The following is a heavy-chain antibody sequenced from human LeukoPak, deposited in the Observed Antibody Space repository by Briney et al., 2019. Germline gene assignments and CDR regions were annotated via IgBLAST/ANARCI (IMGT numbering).Heavy chain of an antibody. CDR3: ARGPIYLWIYYGMDV. CDR2: IRSEAYGQTT. V-gene: IGHV3-49*04. Sequence: GSLRLSCTASGFSFGDHAMTWVRQAPGKGLEWVSFIRSEAYGQTTEYAASVKGRFTISRDNSKGIVYLQMNSLKTEDTAKYYCARGPIYLWIYYGMDVWGQGTTVIVSS. D-gene: IGHD3-9*01. CDR1: GFSFGDHA. J-gene: IGHJ6*02.